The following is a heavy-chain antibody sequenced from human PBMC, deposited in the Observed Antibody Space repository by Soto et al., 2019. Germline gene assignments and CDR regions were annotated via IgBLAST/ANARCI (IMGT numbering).Heavy chain of an antibody. D-gene: IGHD3-9*01. CDR2: IYYSGST. Sequence: QLQLQESGPGLVKPSETLSLTCTVSGGSVSSSNYYWGWIRQSPGKGLEWIGSIYYSGSTYYNPSLERRVTISVDKSKNQFSLKVISVTAADTAVYYCARLEGLATISYYFDYWGQGTLVTVSS. CDR1: GGSVSSSNYY. J-gene: IGHJ4*02. V-gene: IGHV4-39*01. CDR3: ARLEGLATISYYFDY.